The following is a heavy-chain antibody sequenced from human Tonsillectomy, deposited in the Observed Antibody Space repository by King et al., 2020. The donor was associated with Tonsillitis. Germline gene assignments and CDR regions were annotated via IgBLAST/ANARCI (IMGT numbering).Heavy chain of an antibody. Sequence: LTLKESGPTLVKPTQTLTLTCTFSGFSLTTSGVGVGWIRQPPGKALEWLALIYLDDDKRYSPSLKSRLTITKDTSKNQVVLTMTNMDPVDTATYYCAHRDMATTSGAFDIWGQGTMVTVSS. V-gene: IGHV2-5*02. CDR2: IYLDDDK. J-gene: IGHJ3*02. CDR1: GFSLTTSGVG. D-gene: IGHD5-24*01. CDR3: AHRDMATTSGAFDI.